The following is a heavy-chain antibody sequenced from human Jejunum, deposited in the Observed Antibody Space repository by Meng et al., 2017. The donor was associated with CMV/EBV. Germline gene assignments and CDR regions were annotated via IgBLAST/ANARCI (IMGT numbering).Heavy chain of an antibody. CDR2: ISPDGSVT. CDR3: LTETSLKGFDY. J-gene: IGHJ4*02. V-gene: IGHV3-7*01. Sequence: GSGLTVSSYWMAWARQVPGKELKWVANISPDGSVTYYVDSVTGRFTISRDNTKASFYLQMTSLRAEDTAVYYCLTETSLKGFDYWGQGSLVTVSS. D-gene: IGHD1-14*01. CDR1: GLTVSSYW.